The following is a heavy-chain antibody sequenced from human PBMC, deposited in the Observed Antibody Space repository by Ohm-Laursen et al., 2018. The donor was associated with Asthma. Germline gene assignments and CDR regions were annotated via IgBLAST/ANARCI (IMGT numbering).Heavy chain of an antibody. CDR2: ISGSGGST. CDR3: AKVIVVVNWYLDL. CDR1: GFTFSSYA. J-gene: IGHJ2*01. V-gene: IGHV3-23*01. D-gene: IGHD3-22*01. Sequence: SLRLSCSASGFTFSSYAMSWVRQAPGKGLEWVSAISGSGGSTYYADSVKGRFTISRDNSKNTLYLQMNSLRAEDTAVYYCAKVIVVVNWYLDLWGRGTLVTVSS.